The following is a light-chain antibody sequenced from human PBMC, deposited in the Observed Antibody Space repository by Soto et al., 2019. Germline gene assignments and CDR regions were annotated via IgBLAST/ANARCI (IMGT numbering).Light chain of an antibody. J-gene: IGLJ1*01. V-gene: IGLV2-8*01. Sequence: ALTQPPSASGSPGQSVTISCTGTSSDVGGYNYVSWCQQHPGKAPKLMIYEVTKRPSGVPDRFSGSKSGNTASLTVSGLQAEDEADYYCTSYAGRNNLGVFGTGTKVTVL. CDR1: SSDVGGYNY. CDR3: TSYAGRNNLGV. CDR2: EVT.